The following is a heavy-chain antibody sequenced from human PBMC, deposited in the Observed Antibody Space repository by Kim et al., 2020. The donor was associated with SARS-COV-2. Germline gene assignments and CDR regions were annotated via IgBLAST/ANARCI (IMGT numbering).Heavy chain of an antibody. J-gene: IGHJ4*02. CDR2: ISYGGADR. CDR1: GFTFRNYG. V-gene: IGHV3-30*03. Sequence: GGSLRLSCSASGFTFRNYGMHWVRQAPGKGLEWVSIISYGGADRYYADSVKGRFTISRDNSKNTLFLQMNSLGAEDTAVYYCVRGAAVTLTSTELYYFDHWGQGIMVSVSS. D-gene: IGHD2-15*01. CDR3: VRGAAVTLTSTELYYFDH.